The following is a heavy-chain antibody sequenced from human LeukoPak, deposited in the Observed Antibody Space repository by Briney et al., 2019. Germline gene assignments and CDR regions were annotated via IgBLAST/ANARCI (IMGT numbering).Heavy chain of an antibody. J-gene: IGHJ6*03. CDR2: INPNSGGT. CDR3: AREHGIAAAGTSYYYYYMDV. CDR1: GYTFTGYY. V-gene: IGHV1-2*02. Sequence: ASVKVSCKASGYTFTGYYMHWVRQAPGQGLEWMGWINPNSGGTNYAQKFQGRVTMTRDTSISTAYMELSRLRSDDTAVYYCAREHGIAAAGTSYYYYYMDVWGKGTTVTVSS. D-gene: IGHD6-13*01.